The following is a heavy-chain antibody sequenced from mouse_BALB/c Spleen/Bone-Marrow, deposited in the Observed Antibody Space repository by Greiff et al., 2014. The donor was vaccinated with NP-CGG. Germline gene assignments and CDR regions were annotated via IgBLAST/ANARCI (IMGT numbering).Heavy chain of an antibody. V-gene: IGHV14-3*02. D-gene: IGHD1-1*01. J-gene: IGHJ2*01. CDR2: IDPANGNT. Sequence: VQLQQSGAELVKPGASVKLSCTASGFNIKDTYMHWVKQRPEQGLEWIGRIDPANGNTKYDPKFPGKATITADTSSNTAYLQPSSLTSEDTAVYYCARYYYGSSCFDYWGQGTTLTVSS. CDR1: GFNIKDTY. CDR3: ARYYYGSSCFDY.